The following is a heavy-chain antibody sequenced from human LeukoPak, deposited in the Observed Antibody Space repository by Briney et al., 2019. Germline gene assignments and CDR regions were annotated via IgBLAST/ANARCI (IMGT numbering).Heavy chain of an antibody. J-gene: IGHJ5*02. CDR2: IHYSVRT. Sequence: SQTLSLTCTVSGSSVSSGDYYWSWLRQHPGNGLEWIVYIHYSVRTYSNPSLLRRLTLSVDTSNNLLSLRLISVTSSDTAVYYCARAYIETASCASGVSYTGGFAPWGQGPLVTVSS. CDR1: GSSVSSGDYY. D-gene: IGHD2-8*01. CDR3: ARAYIETASCASGVSYTGGFAP. V-gene: IGHV4-31*03.